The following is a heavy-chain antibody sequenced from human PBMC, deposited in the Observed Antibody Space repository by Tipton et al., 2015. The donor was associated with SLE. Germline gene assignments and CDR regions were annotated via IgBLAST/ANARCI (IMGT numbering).Heavy chain of an antibody. Sequence: GSLRLSCAASGFTFSDYYVDWVRQAPGKGLEWVGRIRKKANTYTTEYAASVNGRFTISRDDSKNSLYLQMSSLKTEDTAVYFCARDVSGRYANWGQGTLVSVSS. D-gene: IGHD3-16*01. CDR2: IRKKANTYTT. CDR3: ARDVSGRYAN. J-gene: IGHJ4*02. V-gene: IGHV3-72*01. CDR1: GFTFSDYY.